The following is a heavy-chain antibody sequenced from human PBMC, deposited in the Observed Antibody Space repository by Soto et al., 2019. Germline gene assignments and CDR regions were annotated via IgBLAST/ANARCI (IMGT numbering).Heavy chain of an antibody. CDR2: IYYSGST. V-gene: IGHV4-59*01. D-gene: IGHD1-1*01. J-gene: IGHJ4*02. CDR1: GGSISSSY. Sequence: SETLSLTCTVSGGSISSSYWSWIRQPPGKGLEWIGYIYYSGSTNYNPSLKSRVTISVDMSKNQFSPKLSSVTAADTAMYYCARGRGTTMGTFNWGQGTLVTDSS. CDR3: ARGRGTTMGTFN.